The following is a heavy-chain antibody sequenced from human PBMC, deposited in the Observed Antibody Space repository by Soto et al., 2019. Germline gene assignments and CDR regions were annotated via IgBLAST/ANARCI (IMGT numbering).Heavy chain of an antibody. CDR1: GYTFTSYA. V-gene: IGHV1-3*01. CDR3: ARQYGSGSKYYFDD. Sequence: VASVKVSCKASGYTFTSYAMHWVRQAPGQRLEWMGWINAGNGNTKYSQKFQGRVTITRDTSASTAYMELSSLRSEDTAVYYCARQYGSGSKYYFDDWGQGTLVTVSS. CDR2: INAGNGNT. D-gene: IGHD3-10*01. J-gene: IGHJ4*02.